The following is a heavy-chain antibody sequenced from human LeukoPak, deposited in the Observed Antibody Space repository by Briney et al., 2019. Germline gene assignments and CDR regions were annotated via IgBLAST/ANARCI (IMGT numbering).Heavy chain of an antibody. CDR3: ARGPRVVVITSSYGY. CDR2: ISGDGSIT. CDR1: GFTFSSYW. V-gene: IGHV3-74*03. D-gene: IGHD3-22*01. J-gene: IGHJ4*02. Sequence: PGGSLRLSCAASGFTFSSYWMNWVRQVPGKGLVWVSRISGDGSITTYVDSVKGRFTISRDNAKNTLYLQMNSLRAEDTAVYYCARGPRVVVITSSYGYWGQGTLVTVSS.